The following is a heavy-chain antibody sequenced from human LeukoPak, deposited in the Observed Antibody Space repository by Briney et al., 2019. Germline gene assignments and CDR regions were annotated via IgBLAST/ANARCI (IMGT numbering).Heavy chain of an antibody. CDR1: GGSISSGSYY. D-gene: IGHD3-22*01. V-gene: IGHV4-61*02. J-gene: IGHJ4*02. CDR3: ARPYYYDSSGYYLDY. Sequence: SETLSLTCTVSGGSISSGSYYWSWIRQPAGKGLEWIGRIYTSGSTNYNPSLKSRVTISVDTSKNQFSLKLSSVTAADTAVYYCARPYYYDSSGYYLDYWGQGTLVTVSS. CDR2: IYTSGST.